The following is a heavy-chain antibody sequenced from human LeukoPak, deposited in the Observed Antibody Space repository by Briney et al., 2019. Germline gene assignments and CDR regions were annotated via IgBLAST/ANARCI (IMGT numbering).Heavy chain of an antibody. CDR1: GGSFSGYY. J-gene: IGHJ4*02. CDR2: INHSGGT. D-gene: IGHD3-22*01. CDR3: ARVRPRTYYYDSSGYYRGGPLGALDY. V-gene: IGHV4-34*01. Sequence: SETLSLTCAVYGGSFSGYYWSWIRQPPGKGLEWIGEINHSGGTNYNPSLKSRVTISVDTSKNQFSLKLSSVTAADTAVYYCARVRPRTYYYDSSGYYRGGPLGALDYWGQGTLVTVSS.